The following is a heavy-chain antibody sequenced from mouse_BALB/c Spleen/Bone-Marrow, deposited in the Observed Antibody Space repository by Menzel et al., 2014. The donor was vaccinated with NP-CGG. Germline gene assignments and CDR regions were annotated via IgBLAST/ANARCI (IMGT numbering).Heavy chain of an antibody. Sequence: EVKLVESGGGLVQPGGSLRLSCAISGLTFTDYYMSWARQPPGKALEWLGFIRNKANGYTTEYSASVKGRFIISRDNSQSILYLQMNILRTEDSATYYCARDRNYDIHWYFGVWGAGTTVTVSS. D-gene: IGHD1-1*01. CDR1: GLTFTDYY. CDR3: ARDRNYDIHWYFGV. V-gene: IGHV7-3*02. CDR2: IRNKANGYTT. J-gene: IGHJ1*01.